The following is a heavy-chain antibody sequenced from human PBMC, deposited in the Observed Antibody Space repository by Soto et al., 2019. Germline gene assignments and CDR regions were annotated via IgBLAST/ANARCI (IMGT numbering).Heavy chain of an antibody. Sequence: PSETLSLTCAVYGGSFSGYYWSWIRQPPGKGLEWIGEINHSGSTNYNPSLKSRVTISVDTSKNQFSLKLSSVTAADTAVYYCARVLLQQTYYFDYWGQGTLVTVS. D-gene: IGHD3-10*01. J-gene: IGHJ4*02. CDR3: ARVLLQQTYYFDY. CDR2: INHSGST. V-gene: IGHV4-34*01. CDR1: GGSFSGYY.